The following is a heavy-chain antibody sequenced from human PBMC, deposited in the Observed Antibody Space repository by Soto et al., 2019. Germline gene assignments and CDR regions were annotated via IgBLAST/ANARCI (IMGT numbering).Heavy chain of an antibody. CDR1: VFTFNNYG. V-gene: IGHV3-21*01. CDR2: VSKSGYT. Sequence: PWWSLRLSCLVSVFTFNNYGINWFRQAPGKGLEWVSSVSKSGYTYYSDSVKGRFTISRDNAKNSVSLQMNTLRAEDTAVYYCAREDSIIIPAVSDFWGQGTLVTVSS. D-gene: IGHD2-2*01. CDR3: AREDSIIIPAVSDF. J-gene: IGHJ4*02.